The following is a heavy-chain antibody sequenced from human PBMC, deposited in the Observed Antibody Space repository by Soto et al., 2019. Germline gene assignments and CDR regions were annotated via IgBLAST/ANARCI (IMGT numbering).Heavy chain of an antibody. CDR2: INDSGST. CDR3: ARVRRSGYRSFDY. V-gene: IGHV4-34*01. J-gene: IGHJ4*02. CDR1: GGSFSGYY. D-gene: IGHD3-22*01. Sequence: SETLSLTCAVYGGSFSGYYWSWIRQSPGKGLEWIGEINDSGSTNYNPSLKSRVTISVDTSKNQFSLKLSSVTAADTAVYYCARVRRSGYRSFDYWGQGTLVTVSS.